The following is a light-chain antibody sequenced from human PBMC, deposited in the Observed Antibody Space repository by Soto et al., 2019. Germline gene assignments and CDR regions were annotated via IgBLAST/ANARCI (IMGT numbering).Light chain of an antibody. J-gene: IGLJ1*01. CDR2: EGN. CDR1: SSDVGSYNL. V-gene: IGLV2-23*01. Sequence: QSALTQPASVSGSPGQSITISCTGTSSDVGSYNLVSWYQQHLGKAPKLMIYEGNKRPSGVSNRFSGSKSANTASLTISGLQTEDEADYYCCSYAGTNTFVFGTGTKVTVL. CDR3: CSYAGTNTFV.